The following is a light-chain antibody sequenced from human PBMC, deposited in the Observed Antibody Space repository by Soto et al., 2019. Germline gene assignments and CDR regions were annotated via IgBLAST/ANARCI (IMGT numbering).Light chain of an antibody. V-gene: IGKV3-11*01. CDR3: HQHSHWPPTRT. CDR1: QSVASS. J-gene: IGKJ5*01. Sequence: IVWTLSPAARAVSPGEIAPRSCSAIQSVASSLAWYQQSPGQAPRLLIYAASNGATGVPARFSGSGSGTDFAFTISILEPQDFAAYYWHQHSHWPPTRTFGQGTRLEIK. CDR2: AAS.